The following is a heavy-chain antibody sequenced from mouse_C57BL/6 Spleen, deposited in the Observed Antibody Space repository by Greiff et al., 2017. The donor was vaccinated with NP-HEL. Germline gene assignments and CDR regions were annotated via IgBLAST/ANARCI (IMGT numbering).Heavy chain of an antibody. CDR1: GYAFTNYL. V-gene: IGHV1-54*01. D-gene: IGHD2-5*01. CDR2: INPGSGGT. CDR3: AIGDYYSNSFDY. J-gene: IGHJ2*01. Sequence: QVQLQQSGAELVRPGTSVKVSCKASGYAFTNYLIEWVKQRPGQGLEWIGVINPGSGGTNYNEKFKGKATLTADKSSSTAYMQLSSLTSEDSAVYFCAIGDYYSNSFDYWGQGTTLTVSS.